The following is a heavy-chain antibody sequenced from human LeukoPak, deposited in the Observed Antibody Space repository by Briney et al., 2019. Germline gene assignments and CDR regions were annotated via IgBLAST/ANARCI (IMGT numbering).Heavy chain of an antibody. D-gene: IGHD2-2*01. Sequence: SETLSLTCTVSGNSISTSKSYWGWIRQPPLKGLEWIGSIYYSGSTYYNPSLKSRVTISVDTSKNQFSLKLSSVTAADTAVYYCARRTRRYCSSTSCYANWFDPWGQGTLVTVS. CDR3: ARRTRRYCSSTSCYANWFDP. J-gene: IGHJ5*02. CDR2: IYYSGST. CDR1: GNSISTSKSY. V-gene: IGHV4-39*07.